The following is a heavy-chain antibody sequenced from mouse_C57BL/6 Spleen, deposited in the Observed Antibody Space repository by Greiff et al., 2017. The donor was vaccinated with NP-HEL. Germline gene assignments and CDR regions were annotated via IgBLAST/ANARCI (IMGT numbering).Heavy chain of an antibody. D-gene: IGHD2-1*01. Sequence: QLKESGPGLVAPSQSLSIPCTVSGFSLTSYGVHWVRQPPGKGLEWLVVIWSDGSTTYNSALKSRLSISKDNSKSQVFLKMNSLQTDDTAMYYCARGNYGNYDWYFDVWGTGTTVTVSS. CDR1: GFSLTSYG. CDR3: ARGNYGNYDWYFDV. CDR2: IWSDGST. J-gene: IGHJ1*03. V-gene: IGHV2-6*03.